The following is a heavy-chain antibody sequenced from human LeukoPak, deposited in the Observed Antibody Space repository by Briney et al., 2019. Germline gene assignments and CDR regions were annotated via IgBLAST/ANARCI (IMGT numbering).Heavy chain of an antibody. CDR3: ATEHWGPNS. D-gene: IGHD3-16*01. V-gene: IGHV3-7*01. Sequence: GGSLRPSRAASRFTFTISCMTWVRQAPGKGVGWLANIKGVGSDKNNMDSVKGRFTISRDNAKSSLFRQMSSLRGEDTALYYCATEHWGPNSGGEGTLVTVYS. J-gene: IGHJ1*01. CDR2: IKGVGSDK. CDR1: RFTFTISC.